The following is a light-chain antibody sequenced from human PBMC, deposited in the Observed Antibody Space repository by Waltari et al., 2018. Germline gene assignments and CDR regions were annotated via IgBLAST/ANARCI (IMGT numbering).Light chain of an antibody. J-gene: IGLJ2*01. Sequence: SYELTQPLSVPVALGQTARITCGGNNIGGRNVHWYQQKPGQAPVLVIFRDFNRPSGIPDRFSGSNSGNTATLIISRAQAGDEADYYCQVWDSSTEVVFGGGTKLTIL. CDR1: NIGGRN. V-gene: IGLV3-9*01. CDR2: RDF. CDR3: QVWDSSTEVV.